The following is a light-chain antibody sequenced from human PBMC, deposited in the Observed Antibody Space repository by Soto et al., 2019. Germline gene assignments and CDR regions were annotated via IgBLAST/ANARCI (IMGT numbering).Light chain of an antibody. Sequence: QSVLAQPASVSGSPGQSITISCTGTSSDVGSYNLVSWYQQHPGKAPKLMIYEGSKRPSGVSNRLSGSKSGNTASLTISGLQAEDEADYYCCSYAGSSSYVFGTGTKVTLL. CDR3: CSYAGSSSYV. CDR2: EGS. CDR1: SSDVGSYNL. V-gene: IGLV2-23*01. J-gene: IGLJ1*01.